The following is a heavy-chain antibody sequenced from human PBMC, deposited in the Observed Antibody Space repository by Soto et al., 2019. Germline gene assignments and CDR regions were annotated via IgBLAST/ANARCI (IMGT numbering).Heavy chain of an antibody. CDR3: ARDRIVVVPAAMKPYYYYGMDV. CDR1: GGSISSSNW. V-gene: IGHV4-4*02. J-gene: IGHJ6*02. Sequence: QVQLQESGPGLVKPSGTLSLTCAVSGGSISSSNWWSWVRQPPGKGLEWIGEIYHSGSTNYNPSPKSSVTIAVDKSKNQSSMRLSSVSAADTAVYYCARDRIVVVPAAMKPYYYYGMDVWGQGTTVTVSS. D-gene: IGHD2-2*01. CDR2: IYHSGST.